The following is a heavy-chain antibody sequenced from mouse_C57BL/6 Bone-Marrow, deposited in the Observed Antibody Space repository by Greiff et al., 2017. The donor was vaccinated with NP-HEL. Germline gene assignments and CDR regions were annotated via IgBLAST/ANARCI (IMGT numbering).Heavy chain of an antibody. CDR1: GYTFTSYW. D-gene: IGHD2-2*01. CDR3: ARRVYGYDEHWYFDV. J-gene: IGHJ1*03. Sequence: VQLQQPGAELVMPGASVKLSCKASGYTFTSYWMHWVKQRPGQGLEWIGEIDPSDSYTNYNQKFKGKSTLTVDKSSSTAYMQLSSLTSEDSAVYYCARRVYGYDEHWYFDVWGTGTTVTVSS. V-gene: IGHV1-69*01. CDR2: IDPSDSYT.